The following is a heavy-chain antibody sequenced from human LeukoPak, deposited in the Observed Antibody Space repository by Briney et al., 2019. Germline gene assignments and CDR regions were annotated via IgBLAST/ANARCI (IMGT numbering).Heavy chain of an antibody. J-gene: IGHJ4*02. CDR1: GFTFSSYW. D-gene: IGHD3-10*01. CDR2: IKQDGSEK. Sequence: GGSLRLSCAASGFTFSSYWKSWVRQAPGKGLEWVANIKQDGSEKYYVDSVKGRFTISRDNAKNSLYLQMNSLRAEDTAVYYCARDVVLWFGGKGGFDYWGQGTLVTVSS. V-gene: IGHV3-7*01. CDR3: ARDVVLWFGGKGGFDY.